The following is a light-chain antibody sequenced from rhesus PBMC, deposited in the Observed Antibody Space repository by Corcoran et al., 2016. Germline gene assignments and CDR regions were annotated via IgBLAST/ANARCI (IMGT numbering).Light chain of an antibody. Sequence: DIQMTQSPSSLSASVGDRVTITCRASQGISSHLAWYQQKPGKAPKPLIYYATNLESGDPSRFSGGGSVTEFTITISSLQPEDFATSYCQQYNSGPWTFGQGTKVEIK. CDR1: QGISSH. CDR2: YAT. J-gene: IGKJ1*01. V-gene: IGKV1-37*01. CDR3: QQYNSGPWT.